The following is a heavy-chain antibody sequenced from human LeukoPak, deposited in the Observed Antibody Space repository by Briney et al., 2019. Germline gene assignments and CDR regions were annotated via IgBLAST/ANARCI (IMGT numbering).Heavy chain of an antibody. CDR2: IYYSGTT. Sequence: SETLSLTCSVSDGSVSSDKYYWNWIRQPPGKGLEWIGYIYYSGTTKYNLSLKSRVTISVDTSKGQFSLKLTSVTTADTAVYYCARQDGGPGPFDVWGRGTMVTVSS. V-gene: IGHV4-61*01. J-gene: IGHJ3*01. CDR3: ARQDGGPGPFDV. D-gene: IGHD1-14*01. CDR1: DGSVSSDKYY.